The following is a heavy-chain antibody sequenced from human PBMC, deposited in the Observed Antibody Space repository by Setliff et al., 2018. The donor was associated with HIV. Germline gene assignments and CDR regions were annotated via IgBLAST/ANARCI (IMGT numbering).Heavy chain of an antibody. J-gene: IGHJ6*03. D-gene: IGHD3-10*01. V-gene: IGHV1-69*13. CDR3: AKAVRGYGSTYYNYYYMDV. CDR1: RRTFSEDA. Sequence: ASVKVSCKTSRRTFSEDAINWVRQAPGEGLEWVGGIFHILGTADYAEKFQGRVTITADEPRSTVYLEVSNLRSEDTAVYYCAKAVRGYGSTYYNYYYMDVWGKGTTVTVSS. CDR2: IFHILGTA.